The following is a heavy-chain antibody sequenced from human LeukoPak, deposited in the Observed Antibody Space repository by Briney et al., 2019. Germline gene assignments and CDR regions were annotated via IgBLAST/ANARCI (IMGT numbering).Heavy chain of an antibody. V-gene: IGHV4-59*01. CDR1: GGSISSYY. CDR2: IYYSGST. CDR3: ARSPMYYYDSSGYYVF. J-gene: IGHJ4*02. D-gene: IGHD3-22*01. Sequence: SETLSLTCTVSGGSISSYYWSWIRQPPGKGLEWIGYIYYSGSTNYNPSLKSRVTISVDASKKQFSLKLSSVTAADTAVYYCARSPMYYYDSSGYYVFGGQGTLVTASS.